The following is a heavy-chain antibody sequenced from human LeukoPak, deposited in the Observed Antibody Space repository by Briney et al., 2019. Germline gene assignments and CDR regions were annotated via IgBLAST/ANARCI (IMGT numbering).Heavy chain of an antibody. D-gene: IGHD2-2*01. J-gene: IGHJ5*02. CDR1: GGTFSSYA. CDR3: ARDLGSTSFRGPHWFDP. Sequence: SVKVSCKASGGTFSSYAISWVRQAPGQGLEWMVGIIPIFGTANYAQKFQGRVTITADESTSTAYMELSSLRSEDTAVYYCARDLGSTSFRGPHWFDPWGQGTLVTVSS. V-gene: IGHV1-69*13. CDR2: IIPIFGTA.